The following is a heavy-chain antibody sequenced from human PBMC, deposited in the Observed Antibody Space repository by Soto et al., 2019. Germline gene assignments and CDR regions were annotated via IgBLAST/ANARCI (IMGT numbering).Heavy chain of an antibody. CDR2: INPNSGGT. CDR3: ARDYSSSLSGMDV. V-gene: IGHV1-2*02. D-gene: IGHD6-13*01. CDR1: GYTFTGYY. Sequence: ASVKVSCKASGYTFTGYYMHWVRQAPGQGLEWMGWINPNSGGTNYAQKFQGRVTITADESTSTAYMELSSLRSEDTAVYYCARDYSSSLSGMDVWGQGTTVTVAS. J-gene: IGHJ6*02.